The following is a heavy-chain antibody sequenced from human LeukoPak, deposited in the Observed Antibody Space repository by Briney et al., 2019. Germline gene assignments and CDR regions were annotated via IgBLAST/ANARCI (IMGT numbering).Heavy chain of an antibody. CDR3: ARDFRIAAAGYFDY. D-gene: IGHD6-13*01. Sequence: SEILSLTCTVSGDSISSTSYFWGWIRQPPGKGLEWIGSIYNSGRSHYNPSLKSRVTISVDTSKNQFSLKLSSVTAADTAVYYCARDFRIAAAGYFDYWGQGTLVTVSS. CDR2: IYNSGRS. V-gene: IGHV4-39*07. CDR1: GDSISSTSYF. J-gene: IGHJ4*02.